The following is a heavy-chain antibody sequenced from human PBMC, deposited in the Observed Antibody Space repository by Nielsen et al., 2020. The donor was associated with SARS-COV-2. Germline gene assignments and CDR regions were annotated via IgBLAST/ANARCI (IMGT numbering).Heavy chain of an antibody. Sequence: GESLKISCAASGFPFSDFYMTWIRQAPGKGLEWVSHISGGGGTIYYADSVKGRFTISRDNARNSVFLQMNSLRVEDTAVYYCAKDGVLGMWGYFDFGGQGTMVTVSS. V-gene: IGHV3-11*04. CDR3: AKDGVLGMWGYFDF. J-gene: IGHJ4*02. CDR1: GFPFSDFY. CDR2: ISGGGGTI. D-gene: IGHD1-26*01.